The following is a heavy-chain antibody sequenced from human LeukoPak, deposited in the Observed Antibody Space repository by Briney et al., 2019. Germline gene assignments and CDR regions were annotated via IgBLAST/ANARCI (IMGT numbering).Heavy chain of an antibody. CDR2: IPTGGST. D-gene: IGHD3-22*01. CDR3: ARDPGAYYYDHSGYTHAEYFEH. J-gene: IGHJ1*01. CDR1: GGSISSYY. V-gene: IGHV4-4*07. Sequence: EPSETLCLTCAVFGGSISSYYGSWLRQPAGKGLEWIGRIPTGGSTNSNPSLKSRVTMSVDTSKNQFSLKPRPMTAADTALSYCARDPGAYYYDHSGYTHAEYFEHWGQGTLVTVSS.